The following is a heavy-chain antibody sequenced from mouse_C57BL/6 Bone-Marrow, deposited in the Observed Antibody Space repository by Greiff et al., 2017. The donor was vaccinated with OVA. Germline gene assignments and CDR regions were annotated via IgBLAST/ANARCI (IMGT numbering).Heavy chain of an antibody. J-gene: IGHJ3*01. CDR3: ARGGFLRKAWFAY. CDR2: IYPGAGDT. D-gene: IGHD1-1*01. V-gene: IGHV1-80*01. Sequence: QVQLQQSGAELVKPGASVKISCKASGYAFSSYWMNWVKQRPGKGLEWIGQIYPGAGDTNYNGKFKGKATLTADKSSSTAYMQLSSLTSEDSAVYFCARGGFLRKAWFAYWGQGTLVTVSA. CDR1: GYAFSSYW.